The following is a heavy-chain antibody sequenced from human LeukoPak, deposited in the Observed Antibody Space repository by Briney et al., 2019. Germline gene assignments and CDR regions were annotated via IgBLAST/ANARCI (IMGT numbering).Heavy chain of an antibody. CDR2: MNPNSGNT. CDR3: ATGTLSPYYFDY. J-gene: IGHJ4*02. Sequence: GASVKVSCKASGYTFTSYDINWVRQATGQGLEWMGWMNPNSGNTGYAQKFQGRVTITRNTSISTAYMELSSLRSEDTAVYYCATGTLSPYYFDYWGQGTLVTVSS. V-gene: IGHV1-8*03. CDR1: GYTFTSYD. D-gene: IGHD2/OR15-2a*01.